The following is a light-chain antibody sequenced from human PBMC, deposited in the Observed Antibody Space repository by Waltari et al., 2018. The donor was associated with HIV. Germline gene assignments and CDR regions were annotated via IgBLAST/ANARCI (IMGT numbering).Light chain of an antibody. CDR2: EGS. CDR1: SSDVGSYNL. CDR3: CSYTGSSTRRPYV. J-gene: IGLJ1*01. V-gene: IGLV2-23*01. Sequence: QSALTQPASVSGSPGQSITISCTGTSSDVGSYNLVSWYQQHPGKAPKVMMYEGSKRPSGVSKRFSGSKSGNTASLTISGLQAEDEADYYCCSYTGSSTRRPYVFGTGTKVTVL.